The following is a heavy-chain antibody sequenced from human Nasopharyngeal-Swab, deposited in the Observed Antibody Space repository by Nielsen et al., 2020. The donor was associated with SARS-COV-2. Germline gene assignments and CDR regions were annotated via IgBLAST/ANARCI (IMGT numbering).Heavy chain of an antibody. D-gene: IGHD6-13*01. CDR2: INHSEGT. CDR3: ARGQDGAAAAL. J-gene: IGHJ4*02. V-gene: IGHV4-34*01. Sequence: GSLRLSCAVDGWSFSGYYWSWIRQPPGKGLEWIGEINHSEGTRYNPSLKSRVIISVDTSKNQLSLKLTSLTAADTAMYYCARGQDGAAAALWGQGTLVTVSS. CDR1: GWSFSGYY.